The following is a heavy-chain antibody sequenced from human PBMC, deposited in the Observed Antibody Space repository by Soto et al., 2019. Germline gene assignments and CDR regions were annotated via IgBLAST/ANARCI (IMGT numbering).Heavy chain of an antibody. Sequence: GGSLRLSCGASGFTFSSYEMNWVRQAPGKGLEWVSYISSSGDTINYADSVKGRFTISRDNAKNSLYLQMNSLRAEDTAVYYCARESEDLTSNFDYWGQGTLVTVSS. CDR2: ISSSGDTI. J-gene: IGHJ4*02. CDR3: ARESEDLTSNFDY. V-gene: IGHV3-48*03. CDR1: GFTFSSYE.